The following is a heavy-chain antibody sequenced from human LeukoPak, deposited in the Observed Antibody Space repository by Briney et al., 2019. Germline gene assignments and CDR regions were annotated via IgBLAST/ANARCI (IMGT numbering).Heavy chain of an antibody. J-gene: IGHJ4*02. CDR1: GFTFSSYS. D-gene: IGHD3-10*01. CDR2: ISSSSSYI. CDR3: ARVDYGSGSYSPFDY. V-gene: IGHV3-21*01. Sequence: GGSLRLSCAASGFTFSSYSMNWVRQAPGKGLEWVSSISSSSSYIYYADSVKGRFTISRDNAKNSLYLQMNSLRAEDTAVYYCARVDYGSGSYSPFDYWGQGTLVTVSS.